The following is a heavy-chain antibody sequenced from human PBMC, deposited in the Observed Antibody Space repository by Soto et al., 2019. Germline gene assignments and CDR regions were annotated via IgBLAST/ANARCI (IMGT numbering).Heavy chain of an antibody. V-gene: IGHV1-69*13. D-gene: IGHD3-3*01. J-gene: IGHJ6*02. CDR1: GGTFSSYA. Sequence: ASVKVSCKASGGTFSSYASSWVRQAPGQGLEWMGGIIPIFGTANYAQKFQGRVTITADESTSTAYMELSSLRSEDTAVYYCARDKWGSITIFDYYGMDVPGEGTTV. CDR3: ARDKWGSITIFDYYGMDV. CDR2: IIPIFGTA.